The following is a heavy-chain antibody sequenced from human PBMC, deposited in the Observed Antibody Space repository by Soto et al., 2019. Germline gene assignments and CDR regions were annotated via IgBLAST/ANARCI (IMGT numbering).Heavy chain of an antibody. J-gene: IGHJ4*02. D-gene: IGHD5-18*01. CDR1: GFTFSGSA. Sequence: GGSLRLSCAASGFTFSGSAMHWVRQASGKGLEWVGRIRSKANSYATAYAASVKGRFTISRDDSKNTVYLQMNSLKIDDTAVYYCTARRDWTAVDPLEYWGLGTLVTVSS. CDR2: IRSKANSYAT. CDR3: TARRDWTAVDPLEY. V-gene: IGHV3-73*01.